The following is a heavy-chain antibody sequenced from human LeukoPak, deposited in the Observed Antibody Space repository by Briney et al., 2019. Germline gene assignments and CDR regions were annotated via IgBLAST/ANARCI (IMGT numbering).Heavy chain of an antibody. CDR3: AHSPQIGYCSSTSCLKWFDP. D-gene: IGHD2-2*01. CDR2: IYWNDDE. Sequence: ESGPTLVKPTQTLTLTCTFSGFSLSTSGVGVGWIRQPPGKALEWLALIYWNDDEHYSPSLKSRLTITKDTSKKQVVLTMTNMDPVDTATNNCAHSPQIGYCSSTSCLKWFDPWGQGTLVTVSS. J-gene: IGHJ5*02. V-gene: IGHV2-5*01. CDR1: GFSLSTSGVG.